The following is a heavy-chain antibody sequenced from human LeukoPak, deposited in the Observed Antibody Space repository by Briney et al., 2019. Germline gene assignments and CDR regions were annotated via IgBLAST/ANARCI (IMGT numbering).Heavy chain of an antibody. V-gene: IGHV3-21*01. CDR3: ARVRHYVWGSYTPYYYYMDV. D-gene: IGHD3-16*01. J-gene: IGHJ6*03. Sequence: PGGSLRLSCAASGFTFSSYSMNWVRQAPGKGLEWVSSISSSSSYIYYADSVKGRFTISRDNAKNSLYLQMNSLRAEDTAVYYCARVRHYVWGSYTPYYYYMDVWGKGTTVTVSS. CDR2: ISSSSSYI. CDR1: GFTFSSYS.